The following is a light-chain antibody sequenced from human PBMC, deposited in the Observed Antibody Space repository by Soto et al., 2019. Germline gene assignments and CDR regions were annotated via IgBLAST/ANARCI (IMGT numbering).Light chain of an antibody. Sequence: DIQMTQSPSSLSASVGDRVTITCRASQSISTYVSWYQHRPGKAPKLLIYSASTLQSGVPPRFSGSGSGTDFTLNISSLQPEDFATYYCQQSFNTLTFGGGTKVEIE. J-gene: IGKJ4*01. CDR2: SAS. CDR3: QQSFNTLT. V-gene: IGKV1-39*01. CDR1: QSISTY.